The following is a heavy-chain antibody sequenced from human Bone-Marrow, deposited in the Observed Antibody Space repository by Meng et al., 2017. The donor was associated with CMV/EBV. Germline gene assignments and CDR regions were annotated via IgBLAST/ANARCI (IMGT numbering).Heavy chain of an antibody. CDR3: ARGQPGDWFDP. CDR1: GYTFTSYY. J-gene: IGHJ5*02. V-gene: IGHV1-46*01. CDR2: INPSGGST. D-gene: IGHD3-10*01. Sequence: ASVKFSGKASGYTFTSYYMHWVRKATGQGLEWMGIINPSGGSTSYAQKFQGRVTMNRDTSTSTVYMELSSLRSEDTAVYYCARGQPGDWFDPWGQGTLVTVSS.